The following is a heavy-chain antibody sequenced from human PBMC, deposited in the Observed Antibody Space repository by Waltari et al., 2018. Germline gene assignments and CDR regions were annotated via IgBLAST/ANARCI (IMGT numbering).Heavy chain of an antibody. V-gene: IGHV4-39*01. CDR3: ATYIGASVGTAAFDV. D-gene: IGHD5-12*01. Sequence: QLQLQESGPRLVRPSETLSLICRVSGVSITSNRHYWAWIRQSPGQGLEWIGTVSYIWTTDIGPSLKSRVSVSRDTSKNQVSLILGSVTAADMAVYYCATYIGASVGTAAFDVWGQGTMVTVSS. J-gene: IGHJ3*01. CDR2: VSYIWTT. CDR1: GVSITSNRHY.